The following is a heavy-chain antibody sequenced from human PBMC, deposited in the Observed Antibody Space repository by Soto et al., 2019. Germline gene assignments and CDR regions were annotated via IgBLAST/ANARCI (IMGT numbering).Heavy chain of an antibody. V-gene: IGHV4-59*11. CDR2: IYYNGNT. CDR1: GGSISNHY. CDR3: TRANWYSEY. D-gene: IGHD7-27*01. J-gene: IGHJ4*02. Sequence: QVQLQESGPGLVKPSETLSLTCSVSGGSISNHYWSWIRLPPGKGLEWIGYIYYNGNTNYNPSLNSRVTMSVDTSRNQISLKVTTVTAADTAGYYCTRANWYSEYWGQGTLVTVSS.